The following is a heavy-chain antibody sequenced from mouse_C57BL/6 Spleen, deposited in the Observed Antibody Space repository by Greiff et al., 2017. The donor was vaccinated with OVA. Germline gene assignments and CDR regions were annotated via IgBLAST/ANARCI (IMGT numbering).Heavy chain of an antibody. CDR1: GYTFTDYE. Sequence: QVQLQQPGAELVRPGASVTLSCKASGYTFTDYEMHWVKQTPVHGLEWIGAIDPETGGTAYNQKFKGKAILTADKSSSTAYMELRSLTSEDSAVYYCARDGGFYPPWFGYWGQGTLVTVSA. CDR3: ARDGGFYPPWFGY. D-gene: IGHD1-1*02. V-gene: IGHV1-15*01. CDR2: IDPETGGT. J-gene: IGHJ3*01.